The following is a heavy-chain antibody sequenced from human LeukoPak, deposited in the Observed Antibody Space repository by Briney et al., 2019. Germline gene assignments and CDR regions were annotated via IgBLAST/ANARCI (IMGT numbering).Heavy chain of an antibody. CDR2: ISYDGSNK. J-gene: IGHJ3*02. D-gene: IGHD3-22*01. CDR1: GFTFSSYG. V-gene: IGHV3-30*18. CDR3: AKKHYYDSSGYYPGAFDI. Sequence: GGSLRLSCAASGFTFSSYGMPSVRQAPGKGLEWVAVISYDGSNKYYADSVKGRFTISRDNSKNTLYLQMNSLRAEDTAVYYCAKKHYYDSSGYYPGAFDIWGQGTMVTVSS.